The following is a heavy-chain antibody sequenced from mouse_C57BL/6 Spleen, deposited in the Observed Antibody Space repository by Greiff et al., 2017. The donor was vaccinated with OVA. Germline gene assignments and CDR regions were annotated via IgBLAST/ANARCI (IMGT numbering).Heavy chain of an antibody. J-gene: IGHJ1*03. V-gene: IGHV7-1*01. Sequence: EVQVVESGGGLVQSGRSLRLSCATSGFTFSDFYMEWVRQAPGKGLEWIAASRNKANDYTTEYSASVKGRFIVSRDTSQSILYLQMNVLRADDTAIYYCARNYYGSSYDWYFDVWGTGTTVTVSS. CDR1: GFTFSDFY. CDR3: ARNYYGSSYDWYFDV. D-gene: IGHD1-1*01. CDR2: SRNKANDYTT.